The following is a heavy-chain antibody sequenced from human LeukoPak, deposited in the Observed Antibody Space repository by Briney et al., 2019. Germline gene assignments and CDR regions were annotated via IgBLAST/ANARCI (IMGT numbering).Heavy chain of an antibody. D-gene: IGHD6-19*01. CDR2: ISYDGSNK. Sequence: PGRSLRLSCAASGFTFSSYAMHWVRQAPGKGLEWVAVISYDGSNKYYADSVKGRFTISRDNSKNTLYLQMNSLRAGDTAVYYCARVAYSSGWYDYWGQGTLVTVSS. V-gene: IGHV3-30-3*01. J-gene: IGHJ4*02. CDR3: ARVAYSSGWYDY. CDR1: GFTFSSYA.